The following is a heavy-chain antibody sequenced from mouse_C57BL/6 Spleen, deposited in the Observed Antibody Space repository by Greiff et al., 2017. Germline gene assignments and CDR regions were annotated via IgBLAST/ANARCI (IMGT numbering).Heavy chain of an antibody. CDR2: IYPGDGDT. CDR3: ARKGGYDYDGWYFDV. V-gene: IGHV1-80*01. D-gene: IGHD2-4*01. J-gene: IGHJ1*03. CDR1: GYAFSSYW. Sequence: VQRVESGAELVKPGASVKISCKASGYAFSSYWMNWVKQRPGKGLEWIGQIYPGDGDTNYNGKFKGKATLTVDKSSSTAYMPLSSLTSEDSAVYYCARKGGYDYDGWYFDVWGTGTTVTVSS.